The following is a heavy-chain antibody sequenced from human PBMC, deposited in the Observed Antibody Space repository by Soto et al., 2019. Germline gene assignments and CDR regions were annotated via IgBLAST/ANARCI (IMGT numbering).Heavy chain of an antibody. CDR3: AKALDYDSSGYYYFDY. Sequence: GGSLRLSCAASGFTFDDYAMHWGRQAPGKGLEWVSSISWNSGSIAYADSVKGRFTISRDNAKNSLFLQMSSLRPEDTALYYCAKALDYDSSGYYYFDYWGQGTLVTVSS. CDR2: ISWNSGSI. J-gene: IGHJ4*02. CDR1: GFTFDDYA. D-gene: IGHD3-22*01. V-gene: IGHV3-9*01.